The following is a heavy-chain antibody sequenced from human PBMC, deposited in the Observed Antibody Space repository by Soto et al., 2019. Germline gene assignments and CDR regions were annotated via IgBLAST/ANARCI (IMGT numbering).Heavy chain of an antibody. CDR1: GFTVSSNY. V-gene: IGHV3-66*01. J-gene: IGHJ4*02. D-gene: IGHD3-3*01. CDR2: FYTGGST. CDR3: VSYDFWSGYSDY. Sequence: EVQLVESGGGLVQPGGSLRLSCAVSGFTVSSNYMSWVRQAPGKGLEWVSIFYTGGSTYYSDSVKGRFTISRDNSKNTLYLQLNILREEDTAVYYCVSYDFWSGYSDYWGQGTRVTVSS.